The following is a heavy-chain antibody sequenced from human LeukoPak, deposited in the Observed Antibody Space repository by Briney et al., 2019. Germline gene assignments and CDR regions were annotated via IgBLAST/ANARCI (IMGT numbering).Heavy chain of an antibody. CDR1: GFTFRSYA. CDR2: ISYDGSNK. D-gene: IGHD2/OR15-2a*01. V-gene: IGHV3-30-3*01. J-gene: IGHJ4*02. Sequence: GGSLXLSCAASGFTFRSYAMHWVRQAPGKGXEWVAVISYDGSNKYYADSVKGRFTISRDNSKNTLYLQMNSLRAEDTAVYYCARESPFSLNRALDYWGQGTLVTVSS. CDR3: ARESPFSLNRALDY.